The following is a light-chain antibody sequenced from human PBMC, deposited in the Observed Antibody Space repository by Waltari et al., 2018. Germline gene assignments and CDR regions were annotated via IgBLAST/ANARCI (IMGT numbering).Light chain of an antibody. J-gene: IGKJ2*01. CDR3: QQSYSTPYT. CDR1: KSISNY. CDR2: SAS. Sequence: DIQMTQSPSSLSASVGDRVTITCRASKSISNYLHWYQQKPGKAPKLLIYSASTLQSGVPSSFSGSGSGTDFTLTINSLQPEDFATYFCQQSYSTPYTFGQGTKLEIK. V-gene: IGKV1-39*01.